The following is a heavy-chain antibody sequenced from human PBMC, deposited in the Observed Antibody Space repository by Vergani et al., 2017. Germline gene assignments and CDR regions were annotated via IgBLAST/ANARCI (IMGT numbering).Heavy chain of an antibody. V-gene: IGHV3-74*01. Sequence: EVQLVESGGGLVQPGGSRRFSCAASEFTFSSYWMHWFRQAPGKGLVWVSRINSDGSSTSYADSVKGRFTISRDNAKNTLYLQMNSLRAEDTAVYYCARAARPHYYYYYMDVWGKGTTVTVSS. J-gene: IGHJ6*03. D-gene: IGHD6-6*01. CDR1: EFTFSSYW. CDR3: ARAARPHYYYYYMDV. CDR2: INSDGSST.